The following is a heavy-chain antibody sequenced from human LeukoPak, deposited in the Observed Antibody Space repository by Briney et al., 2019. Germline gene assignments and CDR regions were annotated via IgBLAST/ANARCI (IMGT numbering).Heavy chain of an antibody. CDR3: ARVPNCSSTSCYLDY. J-gene: IGHJ4*02. Sequence: SETLSLTCADYSGSFSGYYWSWIRQPPGKGLEWIGEINHSGSTNYNPSLKSRVTISVDTSKNQFSLKLSSVTAADTAVYYCARVPNCSSTSCYLDYWGQGTLVTVSS. CDR1: SGSFSGYY. CDR2: INHSGST. D-gene: IGHD2-2*01. V-gene: IGHV4-34*01.